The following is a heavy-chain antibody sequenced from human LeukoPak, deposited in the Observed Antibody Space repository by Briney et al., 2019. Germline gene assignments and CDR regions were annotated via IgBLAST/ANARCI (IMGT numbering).Heavy chain of an antibody. V-gene: IGHV3-23*01. D-gene: IGHD2-15*01. CDR2: ISGSGSST. CDR1: GFTFSSYA. CDR3: AGHCSGGSCYF. Sequence: GGSLRLSCAASGFTFSSYAMSWVRQAPGKGLEWVSAISGSGSSTYYANSVKGRFTISRDNSKNTPYLQVNSLRAEDTAVYYCAGHCSGGSCYFWGQGTLVSVSS. J-gene: IGHJ4*02.